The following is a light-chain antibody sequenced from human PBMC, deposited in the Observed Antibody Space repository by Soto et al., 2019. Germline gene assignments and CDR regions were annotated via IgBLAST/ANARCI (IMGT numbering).Light chain of an antibody. V-gene: IGLV1-44*01. CDR3: AAWDDSLNGRYV. J-gene: IGLJ1*01. CDR1: SSHIGSNT. Sequence: QSVLTQPPSASGTPGQRVIISCSGSSSHIGSNTVNWYQQLPGTAPKLLIYSNNQRPSGVPDRFSGSKSGTSASLAISGHQSEDEAIYYCAAWDDSLNGRYVFGIGTKVTVL. CDR2: SNN.